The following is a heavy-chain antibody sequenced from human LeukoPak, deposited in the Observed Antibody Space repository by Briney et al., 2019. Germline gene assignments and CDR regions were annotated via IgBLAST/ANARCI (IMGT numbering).Heavy chain of an antibody. CDR1: GGSISSSSYY. V-gene: IGHV4-39*07. D-gene: IGHD5-18*01. J-gene: IGHJ3*02. CDR3: ARDGLWIQNAFDI. Sequence: SETLSLTCTVSGGSISSSSYYWGWIRQPPGRGLEWIGSMHYSGSTYYNPSLKSRVTISVDTSKNEFSLKLSSVTAADTAVYYCARDGLWIQNAFDIWGQGTMVTVSS. CDR2: MHYSGST.